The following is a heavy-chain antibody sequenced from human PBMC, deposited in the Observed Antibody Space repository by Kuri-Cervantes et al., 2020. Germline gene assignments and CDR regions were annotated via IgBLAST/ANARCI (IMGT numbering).Heavy chain of an antibody. V-gene: IGHV1-69*13. J-gene: IGHJ6*02. Sequence: SVKVSCKASGYNFISYYMHWVRQAPGQGLEWMGGIIPIFGTANYAQKFQGRVTITADESTSTAYMELSSLRSEDTAVYYCARSAVVTPSYYYYGMDVWGQGTTVTVSS. CDR2: IIPIFGTA. CDR1: GYNFISYY. D-gene: IGHD4-23*01. CDR3: ARSAVVTPSYYYYGMDV.